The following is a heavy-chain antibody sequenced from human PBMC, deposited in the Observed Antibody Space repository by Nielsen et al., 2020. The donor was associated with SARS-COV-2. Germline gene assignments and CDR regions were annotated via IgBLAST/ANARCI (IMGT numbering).Heavy chain of an antibody. Sequence: ASVKVSCKASGYSFASQGFTWVRQVPGQGLEWIGIITPIGATTTYARKFEGRVTLTRDTSTSTVYMELSRLRPEDTAVYYCAREWDDYESSAYDYWGQGTLVTVSP. CDR2: ITPIGATT. D-gene: IGHD3-22*01. V-gene: IGHV1-46*01. CDR3: AREWDDYESSAYDY. J-gene: IGHJ4*02. CDR1: GYSFASQG.